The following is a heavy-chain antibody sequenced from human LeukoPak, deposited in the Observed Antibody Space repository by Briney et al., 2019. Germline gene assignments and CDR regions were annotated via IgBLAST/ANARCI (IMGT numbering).Heavy chain of an antibody. CDR1: GGTFSSYA. CDR3: ARASIAAVAGTFDY. CDR2: IIPILGIA. V-gene: IGHV1-69*04. D-gene: IGHD6-19*01. J-gene: IGHJ4*02. Sequence: SVKVSCKAAGGTFSSYAISWVRQAPGQGLEWMGRIIPILGIANYAQKFQGRVTITADKSTSTAYMELSSLRSEDTAVYYCARASIAAVAGTFDYWGQGTLVTVSS.